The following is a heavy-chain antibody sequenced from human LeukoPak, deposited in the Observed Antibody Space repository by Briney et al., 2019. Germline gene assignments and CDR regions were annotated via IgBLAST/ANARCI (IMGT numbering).Heavy chain of an antibody. Sequence: GRSLRLSCAASGFTFSSYAMHWVRQAPGKGLEWVAVISYDGSNKYYADSVKGRFTISRDNSKNTLYLQMNSLRAEDTAVYYCARETSLVQGLDYWGQGTLVTVSS. CDR3: ARETSLVQGLDY. V-gene: IGHV3-30-3*01. CDR1: GFTFSSYA. D-gene: IGHD6-13*01. J-gene: IGHJ4*02. CDR2: ISYDGSNK.